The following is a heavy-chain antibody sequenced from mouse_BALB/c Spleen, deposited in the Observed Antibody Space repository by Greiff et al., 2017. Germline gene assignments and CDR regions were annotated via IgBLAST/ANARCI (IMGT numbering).Heavy chain of an antibody. J-gene: IGHJ4*01. CDR2: ISSGGSYT. D-gene: IGHD1-2*01. CDR3: AREGPLRHYAMDY. V-gene: IGHV5-9-4*01. CDR1: GFTFSSYA. Sequence: EVKLMESGGGLVKPGGSLKLSCAASGFTFSSYAMSWVRQSPEKRLEWVAEISSGGSYTYYPDTVTGRFTISRDNAKNTLYLEMSSLRSEDTAMYYCAREGPLRHYAMDYWGQGTSVTVSS.